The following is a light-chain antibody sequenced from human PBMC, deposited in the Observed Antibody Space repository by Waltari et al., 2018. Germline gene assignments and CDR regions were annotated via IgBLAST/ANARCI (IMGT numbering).Light chain of an antibody. V-gene: IGKV1-33*01. CDR1: QDISHY. CDR3: QQYDNVPR. J-gene: IGKJ4*01. CDR2: DVS. Sequence: DIQMTQSPSSLSASVGERVTITCHASQDISHYLNWYQQKRGRAPKLLISDVSNLQRGVPSRFSGSGSGTDFTFTISSLQPEDIATYYCQQYDNVPRFGGGTKVEIK.